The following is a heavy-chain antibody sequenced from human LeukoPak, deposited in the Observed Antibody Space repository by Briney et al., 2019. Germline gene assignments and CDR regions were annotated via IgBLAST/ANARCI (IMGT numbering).Heavy chain of an antibody. CDR2: INSDGSWT. J-gene: IGHJ4*02. V-gene: IGHV3-74*01. Sequence: GSLRLSCAASGNYWMHWVRQAPGKGLVWVSHINSDGSWTSYADSVKGRFTISRDNSKNTLYLQMNSLRAEDTAVYYCARDGYTAMGNYFDYWGQGTLVTVSS. CDR3: ARDGYTAMGNYFDY. CDR1: GNYW. D-gene: IGHD5-18*01.